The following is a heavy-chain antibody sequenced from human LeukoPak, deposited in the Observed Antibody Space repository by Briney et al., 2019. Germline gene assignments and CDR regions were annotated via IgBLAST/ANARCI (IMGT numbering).Heavy chain of an antibody. CDR3: ARDYYDSSGYHLDY. CDR2: ISAYNGNT. J-gene: IGHJ4*02. V-gene: IGHV1-18*01. Sequence: GASVKVSCKTSGYSFATYGISWVRQAPGQGLEWMGWISAYNGNTNYAQKLQGRVTMTTDTSTSTAYMELRSLRSDDTAVYYCARDYYDSSGYHLDYWGQGTLVTVSS. CDR1: GYSFATYG. D-gene: IGHD3-22*01.